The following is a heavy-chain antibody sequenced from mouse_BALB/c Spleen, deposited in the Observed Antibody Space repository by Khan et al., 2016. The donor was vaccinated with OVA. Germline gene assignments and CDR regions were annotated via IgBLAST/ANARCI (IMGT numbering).Heavy chain of an antibody. V-gene: IGHV3-2*02. J-gene: IGHJ3*01. CDR2: INYSGST. D-gene: IGHD3-3*01. CDR1: GYSLTSNYA. Sequence: EVQLQESRPGLVKPSQSLSLTCTVTGYSLTSNYAWNWIRQFPGNKLEWMGYINYSGSTSYTPSLKSRISITRDTSKNQFFLQLNSVTTEDTATYFCARGRAYWGQGTLVTVSA. CDR3: ARGRAY.